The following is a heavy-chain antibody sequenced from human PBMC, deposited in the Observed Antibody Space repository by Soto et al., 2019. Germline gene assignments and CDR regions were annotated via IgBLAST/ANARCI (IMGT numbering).Heavy chain of an antibody. Sequence: LSLTCTVSGGSISSSSYYWGWIRQPPGKGLEWIGSIYYSGSTYYNPSLKSRVTISVDTSKNQFSLKLSSVPAADTAVYYCARTFGLAAAATGFDCPGSGTPV. CDR1: GGSISSSSYY. CDR2: IYYSGST. D-gene: IGHD6-25*01. CDR3: ARTFGLAAAATGFDC. J-gene: IGHJ4*02. V-gene: IGHV4-39*01.